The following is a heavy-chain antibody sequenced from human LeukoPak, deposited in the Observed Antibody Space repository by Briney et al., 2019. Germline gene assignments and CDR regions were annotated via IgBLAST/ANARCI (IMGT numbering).Heavy chain of an antibody. CDR2: ISAYNGNT. J-gene: IGHJ6*02. CDR1: GYTFTSYG. D-gene: IGHD5-18*01. CDR3: AREDTAMVQPYGMDV. V-gene: IGHV1-18*01. Sequence: ASVKVSCKASGYTFTSYGISWVRQAPGQGLEWMGWISAYNGNTSYAQKFQGRVTMTRDTSTSTVYMELSSLRSEDTAVYYCAREDTAMVQPYGMDVWGQGTTVTVSS.